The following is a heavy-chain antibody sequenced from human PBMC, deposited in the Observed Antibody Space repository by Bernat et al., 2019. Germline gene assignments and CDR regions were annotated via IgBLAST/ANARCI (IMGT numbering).Heavy chain of an antibody. CDR2: IWYDGSNK. V-gene: IGHV3-33*01. CDR1: GFTFSSYG. Sequence: QVQLVESGGGVVQPGRSLRLSCAASGFTFSSYGMHWVRQAPGKGLEWVAVIWYDGSNKYYADSVKGRFTISRDNSKNTLYLQMNSLRTEDTAVYYCARDSRDCDYWYFDLWGRGTLVTVSS. D-gene: IGHD2-21*02. CDR3: ARDSRDCDYWYFDL. J-gene: IGHJ2*01.